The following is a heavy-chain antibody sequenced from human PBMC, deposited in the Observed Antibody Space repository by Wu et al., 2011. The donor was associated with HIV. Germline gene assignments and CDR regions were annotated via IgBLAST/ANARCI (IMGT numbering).Heavy chain of an antibody. Sequence: EVQLVQSGAEVGKPGTTVKISCKVSGYTFSDYYIHWVQQAPGKGLEWMGLVDPEDGETVYAEKFQGRVTMTADTSTETVYMELSSLRSEDTAMYYCARTLRVVVAATRYYYGMDVWGQGTTVTVSS. V-gene: IGHV1-69-2*01. D-gene: IGHD2-15*01. CDR1: GYTFSDYY. CDR3: ARTLRVVVAATRYYYGMDV. CDR2: VDPEDGET. J-gene: IGHJ6*02.